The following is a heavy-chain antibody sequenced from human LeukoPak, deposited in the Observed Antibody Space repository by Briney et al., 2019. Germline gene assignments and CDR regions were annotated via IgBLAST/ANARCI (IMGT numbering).Heavy chain of an antibody. V-gene: IGHV2-70*11. CDR2: IDWDDDK. CDR1: GFSLSTSGMC. J-gene: IGHJ6*02. CDR3: ARIVWGQQLVPPLYYYYGMDV. D-gene: IGHD6-13*01. Sequence: SGPTLVNPTQTLTLTCTFSGFSLSTSGMCVSWIRQPPGKALEWLARIDWDDDKYYSTSLKTRLTISKDTSKNRVVLTMTNMDLVDTATYYCARIVWGQQLVPPLYYYYGMDVWGQGTTVTVSS.